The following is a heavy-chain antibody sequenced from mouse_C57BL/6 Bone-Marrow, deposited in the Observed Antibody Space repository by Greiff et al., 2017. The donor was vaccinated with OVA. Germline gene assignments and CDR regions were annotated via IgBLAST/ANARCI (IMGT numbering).Heavy chain of an antibody. CDR1: GYTFTSYW. Sequence: QVQLQQSGAELVRPGTSVKLSCKASGYTFTSYWMHWVKQRPGQGLEWIGVIDPSDSYTNYNQKFKGKATLTVDTSSSTAYMQLSSLTSEDSAVYYCARRIAYWGQGTLVTVSA. CDR2: IDPSDSYT. CDR3: ARRIAY. V-gene: IGHV1-59*01. J-gene: IGHJ3*01.